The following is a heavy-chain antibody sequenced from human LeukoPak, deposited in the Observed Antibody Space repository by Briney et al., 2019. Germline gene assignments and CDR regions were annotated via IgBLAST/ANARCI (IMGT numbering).Heavy chain of an antibody. CDR2: IYSGGST. D-gene: IGHD3-10*01. J-gene: IGHJ4*02. CDR1: GFTFSSYG. CDR3: ARSSRWFGELLSANLFDY. Sequence: QSGGSLRLSCAASGFTFSSYGMHWVRQAPGKGLEWVSVIYSGGSTYYADSVKGRFTISRDNSKNTLYLQMNSLRAEDTAVYYCARSSRWFGELLSANLFDYWGQGTLVTVSS. V-gene: IGHV3-66*01.